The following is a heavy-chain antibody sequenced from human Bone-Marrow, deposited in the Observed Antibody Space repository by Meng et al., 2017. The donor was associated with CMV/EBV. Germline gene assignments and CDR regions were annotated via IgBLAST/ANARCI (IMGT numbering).Heavy chain of an antibody. V-gene: IGHV3-23*01. D-gene: IGHD2-2*01. Sequence: GESLKISCAASGFTFSSYAMSWVRQAPGKGLEWVSAISGSGGSTYYADSVKGRFTISRDNSKNTLYLQMNSLRAEDTAVYYCAKDFRGYCSTTSCPLGWFVPWGQETRVTGSS. CDR3: AKDFRGYCSTTSCPLGWFVP. J-gene: IGHJ5*02. CDR1: GFTFSSYA. CDR2: ISGSGGST.